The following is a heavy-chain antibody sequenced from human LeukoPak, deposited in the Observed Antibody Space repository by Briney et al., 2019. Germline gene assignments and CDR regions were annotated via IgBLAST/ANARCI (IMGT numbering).Heavy chain of an antibody. J-gene: IGHJ4*02. V-gene: IGHV3-48*04. D-gene: IGHD4-17*01. CDR3: ARDPYGDYGAY. CDR2: ISSSSSTI. CDR1: GFTFSSYS. Sequence: PGGSLRLSCAASGFTFSSYSMNWVRQAPGKGLEWVSYISSSSSTIYXADSXXGRFTISRDNAKNSLYLQMNSLRAEDTAVYYYARDPYGDYGAYWGQGTLVTVSS.